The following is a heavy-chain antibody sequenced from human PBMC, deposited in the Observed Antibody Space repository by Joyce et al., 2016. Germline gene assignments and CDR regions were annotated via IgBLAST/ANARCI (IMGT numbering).Heavy chain of an antibody. CDR3: ARKAVGVDAFDI. CDR1: GGSIRNFY. Sequence: QVQLQESGPGLVKPSETLSLTCTVSGGSIRNFYWSWIRQPPGKRLEWIGYIYHSGSSNYNPSLKSRLTISVDTSKNQFSLKRSSVTAADTAVYYCARKAVGVDAFDIWGLGTKVTVSS. J-gene: IGHJ3*02. V-gene: IGHV4-59*01. D-gene: IGHD2-8*01. CDR2: IYHSGSS.